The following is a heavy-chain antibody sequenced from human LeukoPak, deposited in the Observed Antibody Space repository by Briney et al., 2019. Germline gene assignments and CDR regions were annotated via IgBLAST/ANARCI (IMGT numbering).Heavy chain of an antibody. CDR3: ARVPTGSGRYFDY. D-gene: IGHD1-1*01. CDR1: GGSISSGGYY. V-gene: IGHV4-31*03. Sequence: SETLSLTCTVSGGSISSGGYYWSWIRQHPGKGLEWIGYIYYSGSTYYNPSLKSRVTISVDTSKNQFSLKLSSVTAADAAVYYCARVPTGSGRYFDYWGQGTLVTVSS. J-gene: IGHJ4*02. CDR2: IYYSGST.